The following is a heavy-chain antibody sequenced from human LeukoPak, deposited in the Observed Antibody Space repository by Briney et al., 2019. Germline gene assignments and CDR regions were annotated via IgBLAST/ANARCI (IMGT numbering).Heavy chain of an antibody. J-gene: IGHJ4*02. CDR3: ARGTAMGLDY. CDR2: IYHSGST. V-gene: IGHV4-30-2*01. Sequence: SETLSLTCTVSGGSISSGGYYWSWIRQPPGKGLEWIGYIYHSGSTYYNPSLKSRVTISVDRSKNQFSLKLSSVTAADTAVYYCARGTAMGLDYWGQGTPVTVSS. CDR1: GGSISSGGYY. D-gene: IGHD5-18*01.